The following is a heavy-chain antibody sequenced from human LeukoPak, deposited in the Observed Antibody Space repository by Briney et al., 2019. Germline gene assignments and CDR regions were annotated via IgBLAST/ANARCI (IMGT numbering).Heavy chain of an antibody. CDR2: INPNGGGT. D-gene: IGHD3-10*01. CDR1: GYTFTGYY. CDR3: ARDSGERGSGSYLIAY. J-gene: IGHJ4*02. Sequence: VASVKVSCKASGYTFTGYYMHWVRQAPGQGLEWMGGINPNGGGTNYARKFQGRVTMTRDTSISTAYMELSRLRSDDTAVYYCARDSGERGSGSYLIAYWGQGTLVTVSS. V-gene: IGHV1-2*02.